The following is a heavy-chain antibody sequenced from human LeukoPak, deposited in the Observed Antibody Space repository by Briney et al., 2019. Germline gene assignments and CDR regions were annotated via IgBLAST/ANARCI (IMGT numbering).Heavy chain of an antibody. Sequence: ASVKVSCKPSGYSFTAYWIHWVRQAPGQGLEWLGWINPNSGGTNYVQKFQGRVTMTRDTSISTAYMELSRLRSDDTAVYYCARGDGYSSCWYNWFDPWGQGTLVTVSS. D-gene: IGHD6-13*01. CDR2: INPNSGGT. CDR1: GYSFTAYW. J-gene: IGHJ5*02. CDR3: ARGDGYSSCWYNWFDP. V-gene: IGHV1-2*02.